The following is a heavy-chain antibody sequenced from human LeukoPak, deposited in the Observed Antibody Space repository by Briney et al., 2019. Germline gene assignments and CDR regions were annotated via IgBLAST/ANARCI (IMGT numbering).Heavy chain of an antibody. CDR2: ISGSGGST. CDR3: AKYTHMVRGVFPLDY. CDR1: GFTFSSYA. Sequence: GGSLRLSCAASGFTFSSYAMSWVRQAPGKGLEWVSAISGSGGSTYYADSVKGRFTISRDNSKNTLYLQMNSLRAEDTAVYYCAKYTHMVRGVFPLDYWGQGTLVTVSS. J-gene: IGHJ4*02. D-gene: IGHD3-10*01. V-gene: IGHV3-23*01.